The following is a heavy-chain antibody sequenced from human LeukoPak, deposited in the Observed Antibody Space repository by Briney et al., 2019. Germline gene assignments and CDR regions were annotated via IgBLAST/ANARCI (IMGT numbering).Heavy chain of an antibody. D-gene: IGHD1-26*01. CDR2: IYSSGSP. Sequence: SETLSLTCTVSGGSINNYYWSWIRQPAGKGLEWIGRIYSSGSPKYNPSLTSRVTMSVDTSRNQLSLKVNSVTAADTAVYCCARDRAIVGANYYFDYWGQGTLVTVSS. J-gene: IGHJ4*02. V-gene: IGHV4-4*07. CDR1: GGSINNYY. CDR3: ARDRAIVGANYYFDY.